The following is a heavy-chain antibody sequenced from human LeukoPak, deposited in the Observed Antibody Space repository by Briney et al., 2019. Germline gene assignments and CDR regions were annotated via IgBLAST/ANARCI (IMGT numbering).Heavy chain of an antibody. Sequence: ASVKVSCKASGYTFTSYDINWVRQATGQGVEWMGWMNPNSGNTGYAQKFQGRVTMTRNTSIRKAYMELRSLRSEDTAVYYCARIAVAEDFDYWGQGTLVTVSS. J-gene: IGHJ4*02. CDR3: ARIAVAEDFDY. D-gene: IGHD6-19*01. V-gene: IGHV1-8*01. CDR1: GYTFTSYD. CDR2: MNPNSGNT.